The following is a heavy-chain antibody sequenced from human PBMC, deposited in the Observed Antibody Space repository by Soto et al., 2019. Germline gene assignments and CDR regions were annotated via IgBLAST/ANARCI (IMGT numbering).Heavy chain of an antibody. V-gene: IGHV3-30-3*01. CDR3: ARDPGGWYEDY. Sequence: PGGSLRLSCAASGFTFSSYAMHWVRQAPGKGLEWVAVTSYDGSNKYYADSVKGRFTISRDNSKNTLYLQMNSLRAEDTAVYYCARDPGGWYEDYWGQGTLVTVAS. J-gene: IGHJ4*02. CDR1: GFTFSSYA. CDR2: TSYDGSNK. D-gene: IGHD6-19*01.